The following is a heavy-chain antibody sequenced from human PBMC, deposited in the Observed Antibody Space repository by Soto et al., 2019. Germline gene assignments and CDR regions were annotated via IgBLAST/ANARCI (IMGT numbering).Heavy chain of an antibody. J-gene: IGHJ4*02. V-gene: IGHV4-30-4*01. CDR3: ARGYGSIDD. CDR2: IYNSGST. Sequence: QVQLQESGPGLVKPSQTLSLTCTVAGGSISSGDYSWSWIRQPPGKGLEWIGYIYNSGSTVYNPSLKSRITISVDTSKNQVSPKLSSVTAADTAVYYCARGYGSIDDWGQGTLVTVSS. CDR1: GGSISSGDYS. D-gene: IGHD3-10*01.